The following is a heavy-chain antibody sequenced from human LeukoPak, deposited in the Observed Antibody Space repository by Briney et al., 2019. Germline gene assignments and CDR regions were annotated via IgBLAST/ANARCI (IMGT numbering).Heavy chain of an antibody. V-gene: IGHV4-38-2*02. J-gene: IGHJ5*02. CDR3: ARERNIAAAGMRWFDP. Sequence: SETLSLTCSVSSYSISSGYYWGWIRQPPGKGLEWIGSINLSGHTYYNPSLKSRVTISVDTSKNQFSLKLSSVTAADTAVYYCARERNIAAAGMRWFDPWGQGTLVTVSS. D-gene: IGHD6-13*01. CDR1: SYSISSGYY. CDR2: INLSGHT.